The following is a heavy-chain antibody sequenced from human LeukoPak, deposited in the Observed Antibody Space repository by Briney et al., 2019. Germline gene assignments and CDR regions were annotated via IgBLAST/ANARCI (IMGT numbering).Heavy chain of an antibody. CDR1: GGSMNNFF. J-gene: IGHJ3*02. V-gene: IGHV4-59*01. CDR3: ARGSEEVSTISEAFDI. D-gene: IGHD5-24*01. CDR2: VYYSGSS. Sequence: PSETLSLTCIVSGGSMNNFFWTWIRQTPEKRLEWIGYVYYSGSSQYNPSLERRVTISLDTSKNQFSLRLTSVTAADTAIYYCARGSEEVSTISEAFDIWGQGTAVTVSS.